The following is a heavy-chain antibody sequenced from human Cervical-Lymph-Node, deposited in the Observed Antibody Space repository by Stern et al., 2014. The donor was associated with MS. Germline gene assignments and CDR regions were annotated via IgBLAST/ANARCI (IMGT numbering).Heavy chain of an antibody. J-gene: IGHJ6*02. D-gene: IGHD6-13*01. CDR1: GFTVSSNY. V-gene: IGHV3-53*01. CDR3: ARVEYSSSWDYYYGMDV. Sequence: EVQLLESGGGLIQPGGSLRLSCAASGFTVSSNYMSWVRQAPGKGLEWVSVIYSGGSTYYADSVKGRFTISRDNSKNPLYLQMNSLRAEDTAVYYCARVEYSSSWDYYYGMDVLGQGTTVTVSS. CDR2: IYSGGST.